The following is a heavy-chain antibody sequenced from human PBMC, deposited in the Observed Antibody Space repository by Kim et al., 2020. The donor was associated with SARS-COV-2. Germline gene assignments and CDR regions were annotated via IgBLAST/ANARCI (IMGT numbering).Heavy chain of an antibody. V-gene: IGHV7-4-1*02. CDR3: ARAPRTMVRGARAEGWFDP. J-gene: IGHJ5*02. CDR2: INTKTGNP. Sequence: ASVKVSCKASGYTFTSYAMNWVRQAPGQGLEWMGWINTKTGNPTYAQGFTGRFVFSLDTSVSTAYLQISSLKAEDTAVYYCARAPRTMVRGARAEGWFDPWGQGTLVTVSS. D-gene: IGHD3-10*01. CDR1: GYTFTSYA.